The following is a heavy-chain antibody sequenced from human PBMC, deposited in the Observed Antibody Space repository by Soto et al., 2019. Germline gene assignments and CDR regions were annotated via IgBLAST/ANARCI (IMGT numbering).Heavy chain of an antibody. D-gene: IGHD6-13*01. Sequence: QVQLVQSGAEVKKPGASVKVSCKASGYTFTNYAFSWVRQAPGQGLEWMGWISAYNGNTNYPQKLQGRVTMTTDTSTSPASMELRSLRSDDTAVYYCARDLAAAGAFDCWGQGTLVTVSS. CDR2: ISAYNGNT. V-gene: IGHV1-18*01. CDR3: ARDLAAAGAFDC. J-gene: IGHJ4*02. CDR1: GYTFTNYA.